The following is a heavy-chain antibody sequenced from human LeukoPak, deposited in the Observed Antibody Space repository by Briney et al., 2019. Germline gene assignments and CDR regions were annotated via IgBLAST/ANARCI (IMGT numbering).Heavy chain of an antibody. Sequence: GASVKVSCKASGGTFSSYAISWVRQAPGQGLEWMGGIIPIFGTANYAQKFQGRVTITADESTSTAYMELSSLRSEDTAVYYCARLGYYGSWSYSYYFDYWGQGTLVTVSS. CDR3: ARLGYYGSWSYSYYFDY. CDR2: IIPIFGTA. D-gene: IGHD3-10*01. V-gene: IGHV1-69*13. CDR1: GGTFSSYA. J-gene: IGHJ4*02.